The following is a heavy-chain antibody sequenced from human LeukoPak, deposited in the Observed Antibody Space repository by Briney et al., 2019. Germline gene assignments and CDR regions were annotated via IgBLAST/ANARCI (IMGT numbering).Heavy chain of an antibody. Sequence: ASVKISCKASGYTFTNYYIHWVRQAPGQGLEWMGIINPSGGSTRSAQKFQGRVTMTRDTSTSTVHMELSSLRSEDTAVYYCARGGITTTIVDTQNVDYWGQGTLVTVPS. CDR3: ARGGITTTIVDTQNVDY. CDR2: INPSGGST. D-gene: IGHD3-22*01. J-gene: IGHJ4*02. CDR1: GYTFTNYY. V-gene: IGHV1-46*01.